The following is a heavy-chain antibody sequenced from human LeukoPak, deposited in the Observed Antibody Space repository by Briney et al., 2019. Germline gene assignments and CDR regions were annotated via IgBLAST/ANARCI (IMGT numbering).Heavy chain of an antibody. D-gene: IGHD3-3*01. CDR2: INPSGGST. V-gene: IGHV1-46*01. CDR1: GYTFTSYY. J-gene: IGHJ4*02. Sequence: ASVKVSCKASGYTFTSYYMHWVRQAPGQGLEWMGIINPSGGSTSYAQKFQGRVTMTRDTSTSTVYMELSSLRSEDTAVYYCARASVLRFLDPTSGTFDYWGQGTLVTVSS. CDR3: ARASVLRFLDPTSGTFDY.